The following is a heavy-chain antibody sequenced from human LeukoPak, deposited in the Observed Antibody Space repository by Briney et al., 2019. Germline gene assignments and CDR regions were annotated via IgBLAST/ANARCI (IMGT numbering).Heavy chain of an antibody. J-gene: IGHJ4*02. CDR2: ISGSGGST. CDR1: GFTFSSYA. V-gene: IGHV3-23*01. CDR3: AKRYYYGSGSYYDY. Sequence: GWAVPLSCAASGFTFSSYAMSWVRQAPGKGLDGVSAISGSGGSTYYADSVKGRFTISRDNSKNTLYLQMNSLRAEDTAVYYCAKRYYYGSGSYYDYWGQGTLVTVSS. D-gene: IGHD3-10*01.